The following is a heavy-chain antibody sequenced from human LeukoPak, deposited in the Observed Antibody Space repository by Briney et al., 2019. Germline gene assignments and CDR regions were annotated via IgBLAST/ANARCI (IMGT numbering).Heavy chain of an antibody. V-gene: IGHV4-39*01. J-gene: IGHJ4*02. CDR3: ARSTGPSVVAAKAFFDY. CDR1: GGSISSSSYY. Sequence: PSETLSLTCTVSGGSISSSSYYWGWIRQPPGKGLEWIGSIYYSGSTYYNPSLKSRVTISVDTSKNQFSLKLSSVTAADTAVYYCARSTGPSVVAAKAFFDYWGQGTLVTVSS. CDR2: IYYSGST. D-gene: IGHD2-15*01.